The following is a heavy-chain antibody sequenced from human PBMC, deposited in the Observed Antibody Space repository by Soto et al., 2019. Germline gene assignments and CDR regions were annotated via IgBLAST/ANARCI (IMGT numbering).Heavy chain of an antibody. D-gene: IGHD3-10*01. Sequence: QVQLVESGGGEVQPGRSLRLSCAASGFTFSAYALHWVRQAPCTGLEWVATVSYGDSNKYYADSVKGRFTISRDNSKKTLFLQMNSLKVADTAIYYCARSGFYGSGILYFYGVDVWGQGTTVTVSS. CDR3: ARSGFYGSGILYFYGVDV. CDR1: GFTFSAYA. J-gene: IGHJ6*02. CDR2: VSYGDSNK. V-gene: IGHV3-30-3*01.